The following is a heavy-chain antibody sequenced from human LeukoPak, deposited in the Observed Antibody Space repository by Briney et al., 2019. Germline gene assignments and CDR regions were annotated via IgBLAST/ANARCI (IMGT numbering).Heavy chain of an antibody. V-gene: IGHV1-18*01. J-gene: IGHJ4*02. CDR3: ARYYRQRSIAAAGIYRGYYFDY. D-gene: IGHD6-13*01. CDR2: ISAYNGKT. Sequence: ASVKVSCKASGYTFTSYGISWVRQAPGQGLEWMGWISAYNGKTNYPQKFQGRVTMTTDTSTRTAYMELSRLRSDDTAVYYCARYYRQRSIAAAGIYRGYYFDYWGQGTLVTVSS. CDR1: GYTFTSYG.